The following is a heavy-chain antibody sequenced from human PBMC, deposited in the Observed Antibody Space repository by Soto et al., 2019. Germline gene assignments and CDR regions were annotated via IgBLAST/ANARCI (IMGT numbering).Heavy chain of an antibody. CDR3: ARLEAVHNWFDP. V-gene: IGHV1-58*01. J-gene: IGHJ5*01. CDR1: GFTFTSSA. CDR2: IVVGNGNT. Sequence: SVKVSCKASGFTFTSSAVQWVRQARGQRLEWIGWIVVGNGNTNYAQKLQERVTITRDMSTSTASMELRSLRSDDTAVYYCARLEAVHNWFDPSGQGTLVTVSS. D-gene: IGHD1-1*01.